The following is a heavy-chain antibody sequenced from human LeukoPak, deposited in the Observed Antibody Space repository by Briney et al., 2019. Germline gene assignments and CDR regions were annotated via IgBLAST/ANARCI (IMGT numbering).Heavy chain of an antibody. V-gene: IGHV4-59*01. Sequence: SETLSLTCTVSGGSISSYYWSWIRQPPGKGLEWLGYIYYSGSTNYNPSLKSRVTISVDTSKNQFSLKLSSVTAADTGVYYCARGFSTSCPVDYWGQGTLVTVFS. CDR1: GGSISSYY. CDR2: IYYSGST. CDR3: ARGFSTSCPVDY. D-gene: IGHD2-2*01. J-gene: IGHJ4*01.